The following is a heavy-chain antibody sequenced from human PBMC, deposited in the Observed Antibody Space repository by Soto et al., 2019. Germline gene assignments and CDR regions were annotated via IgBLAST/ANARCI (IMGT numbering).Heavy chain of an antibody. CDR3: AIIARGYSYVHPDY. V-gene: IGHV1-18*01. CDR1: GYTFTSYG. J-gene: IGHJ4*02. CDR2: ISAYNGNT. D-gene: IGHD5-18*01. Sequence: GASVKVSCKASGYTFTSYGISWVRQAPGQGLEWMGWISAYNGNTNYAQKQQGRVTMTTDTSKSTAYKELRSLRSDDTTVNYYAIIARGYSYVHPDYWGQGTLVTVSS.